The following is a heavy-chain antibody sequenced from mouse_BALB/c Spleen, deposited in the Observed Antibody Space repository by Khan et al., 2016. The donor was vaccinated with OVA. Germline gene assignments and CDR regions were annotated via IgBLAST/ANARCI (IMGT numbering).Heavy chain of an antibody. CDR3: ARNYDYDEGLAY. J-gene: IGHJ3*01. D-gene: IGHD2-4*01. CDR2: IWSGGST. CDR1: GFSLTTYG. Sequence: VQLQESGPGLVQPSQSLSITCTVSGFSLTTYGVHWVRQSPGKGLEWLGVIWSGGSTDYNAAFMSRLSISKDNSKSQVFFKMNSLQANDTAIYDCARNYDYDEGLAYWGQGTLVTVSA. V-gene: IGHV2-2*02.